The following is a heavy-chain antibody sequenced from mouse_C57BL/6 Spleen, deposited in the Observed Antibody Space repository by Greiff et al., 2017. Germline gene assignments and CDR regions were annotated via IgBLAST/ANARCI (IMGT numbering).Heavy chain of an antibody. Sequence: EVQLQQSGPELVKPGASVKISCKASGYTFTDYYMNWVKQSHGKSLEWIGDINPNNGGTSYNQKFKGKATLTVDKSSSTAYMELRSLTSEDSAVYYCARGPFLGQYFDVWGTGTTVTVSS. V-gene: IGHV1-26*01. CDR1: GYTFTDYY. CDR3: ARGPFLGQYFDV. D-gene: IGHD4-1*01. J-gene: IGHJ1*03. CDR2: INPNNGGT.